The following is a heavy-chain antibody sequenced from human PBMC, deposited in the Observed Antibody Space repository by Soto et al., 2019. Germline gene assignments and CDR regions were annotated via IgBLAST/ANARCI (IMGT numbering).Heavy chain of an antibody. Sequence: PGGSLRLSCAASGFTFSSYAMSWVRQAPGKGLEWVSAISGSGGSTYYADSVKGRFTISRDNSKNTLYLQMNSLRADDTAVYYCAKVPYSSGWYAYYYYGMDVWGQGTTVTVSS. CDR2: ISGSGGST. CDR3: AKVPYSSGWYAYYYYGMDV. V-gene: IGHV3-23*01. CDR1: GFTFSSYA. D-gene: IGHD6-19*01. J-gene: IGHJ6*02.